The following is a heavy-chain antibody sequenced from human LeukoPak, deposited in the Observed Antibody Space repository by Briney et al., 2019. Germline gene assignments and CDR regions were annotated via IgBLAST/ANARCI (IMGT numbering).Heavy chain of an antibody. V-gene: IGHV1-18*01. D-gene: IGHD5-18*01. J-gene: IGHJ4*02. CDR1: GYTFTSYG. Sequence: ASVKVSCKASGYTFTSYGISWVRQAPGQGLEWMGWISAYNSNTNYAQKLQGRVTMTTDTSTSTAYMELRSLRSDDTAVYYCARSLARNSYGFPDYWGQGTLVTVSS. CDR2: ISAYNSNT. CDR3: ARSLARNSYGFPDY.